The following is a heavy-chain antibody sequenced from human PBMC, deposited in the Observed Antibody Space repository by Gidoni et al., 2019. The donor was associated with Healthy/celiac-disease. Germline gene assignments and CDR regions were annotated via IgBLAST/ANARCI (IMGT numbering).Heavy chain of an antibody. J-gene: IGHJ5*02. Sequence: QVQLQESGPGLVKPSQTLSLTCTVSGGSISSGGYYWSWTRQHPGKGLEWIGYIYYSGSTYYNPSLKSRVTIAVDTSKNQFSLKLSSVTAADTAVYYCARDSRRCSGGSCYFDPWGQGTLVTVSS. CDR2: IYYSGST. CDR1: GGSISSGGYY. D-gene: IGHD2-15*01. V-gene: IGHV4-31*03. CDR3: ARDSRRCSGGSCYFDP.